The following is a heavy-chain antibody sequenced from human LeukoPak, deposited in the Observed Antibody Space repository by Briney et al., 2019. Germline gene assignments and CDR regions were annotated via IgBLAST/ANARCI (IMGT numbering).Heavy chain of an antibody. J-gene: IGHJ4*02. V-gene: IGHV3-7*03. CDR2: IRQDGSAE. D-gene: IGHD3-10*01. CDR3: AKDIHQGPRYGSGSYYISYFDY. Sequence: PGGSLGLSCAASGFTFSSYYMTWVRQAPGRGLEWVANIRQDGSAEFYADSVKGRFTISRDNSKNTLYLQMNSLRAEDTAVYYCAKDIHQGPRYGSGSYYISYFDYWGQGTLVTVSS. CDR1: GFTFSSYY.